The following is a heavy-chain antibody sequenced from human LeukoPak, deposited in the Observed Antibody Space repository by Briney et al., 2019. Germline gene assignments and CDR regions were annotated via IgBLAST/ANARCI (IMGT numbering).Heavy chain of an antibody. CDR1: GDSINSNY. J-gene: IGHJ6*02. D-gene: IGHD5-24*01. CDR2: IYYSGST. CDR3: ARRNNSYGLDV. V-gene: IGHV4-59*08. Sequence: SETLSLTCTVSGDSINSNYWSWIRQPPGKGLEWIGYIYYSGSTFYNPSLESRVTISIDTSKNQFSLKVRFVTAADTAVYYCARRNNSYGLDVWGPGTTVTVSS.